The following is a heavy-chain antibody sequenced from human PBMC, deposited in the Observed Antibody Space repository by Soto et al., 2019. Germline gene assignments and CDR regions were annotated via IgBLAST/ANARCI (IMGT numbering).Heavy chain of an antibody. CDR1: GYNFISYW. V-gene: IGHV5-51*03. Sequence: PGESLKLSCKGSGYNFISYWIGWVRQMPGKGLEWMGSINPRDSDTTYRPSFQGQVTISADKSISTAYLQWNRVKAPDTAMYYCARLVGFSGSYYFDFWGQGTLVTVSS. D-gene: IGHD1-26*01. CDR3: ARLVGFSGSYYFDF. CDR2: INPRDSDT. J-gene: IGHJ4*02.